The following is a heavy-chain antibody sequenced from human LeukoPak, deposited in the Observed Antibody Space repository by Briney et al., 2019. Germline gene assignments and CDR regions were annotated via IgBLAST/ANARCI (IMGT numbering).Heavy chain of an antibody. CDR1: GFTFSSYV. V-gene: IGHV3-23*01. CDR3: AKGRRDGFNYGIDV. CDR2: ISGSGGST. Sequence: GGSLRLSCAASGFTFSSYVMSWVRQAPGKGLQWVSDISGSGGSTYHADSVKGRFTISRDNSKNTLYLQMNSLRAEDTAVYYCAKGRRDGFNYGIDVWGQGTTVTVSS. J-gene: IGHJ6*02. D-gene: IGHD5-24*01.